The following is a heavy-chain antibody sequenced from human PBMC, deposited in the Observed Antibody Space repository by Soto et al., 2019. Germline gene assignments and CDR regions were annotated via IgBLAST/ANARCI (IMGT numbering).Heavy chain of an antibody. CDR3: ARDPLASAAAGLYYYYYGMDV. Sequence: PGGSLRLSCAASGFTFSSYGMHWVRQAPGKGLEWVAVIWYDGSNKYCADSVKGRFTISRDNSKNTLYLQMNSLRAEYTAVYYCARDPLASAAAGLYYYYYGMDVWGRGTTFTVSS. V-gene: IGHV3-33*01. CDR2: IWYDGSNK. J-gene: IGHJ6*02. CDR1: GFTFSSYG. D-gene: IGHD6-13*01.